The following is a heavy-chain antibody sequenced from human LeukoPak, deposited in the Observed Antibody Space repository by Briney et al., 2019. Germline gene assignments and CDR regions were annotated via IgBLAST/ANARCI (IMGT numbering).Heavy chain of an antibody. J-gene: IGHJ4*02. D-gene: IGHD6-13*01. V-gene: IGHV4-38-2*01. CDR2: IYHSGST. Sequence: SETLSLTCAVSGYSISSGYYWGWIRQPPGKGLEWIGSIYHSGSTYYNPSLKSRVTISVDTSKNQFSLKLSSVTAADTAVYYCARSKSSSWYFDYWGQGALVTVSS. CDR3: ARSKSSSWYFDY. CDR1: GYSISSGYY.